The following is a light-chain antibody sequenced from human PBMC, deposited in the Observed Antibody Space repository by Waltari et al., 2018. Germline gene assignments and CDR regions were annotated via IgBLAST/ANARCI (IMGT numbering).Light chain of an antibody. CDR3: QAWEA. Sequence: SYELTQPPSVSVSPGQTASITCSGAMLRIKDASWYQQKPGQSPVVVIYEDMNRPSGIPERVSGSRSGNTVTLTISGTQAVDEADYYCQAWEAFGGGTKLTVL. V-gene: IGLV3-1*01. CDR2: EDM. CDR1: MLRIKD. J-gene: IGLJ3*02.